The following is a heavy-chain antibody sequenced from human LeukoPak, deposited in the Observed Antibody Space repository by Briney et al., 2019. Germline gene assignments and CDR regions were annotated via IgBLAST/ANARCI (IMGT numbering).Heavy chain of an antibody. Sequence: GGSLRLSCVASKFTFSTYSMTWVRQAPGKGLEWVGRSSDKGNSYTTAYAASVRGRFTISRDESKNSLYLQMNSLKIEETAVYYCTKLARAPRDFDYWGQGTLVTVSS. CDR2: SSDKGNSYTT. CDR1: KFTFSTYS. V-gene: IGHV3-72*01. D-gene: IGHD3-10*01. CDR3: TKLARAPRDFDY. J-gene: IGHJ4*01.